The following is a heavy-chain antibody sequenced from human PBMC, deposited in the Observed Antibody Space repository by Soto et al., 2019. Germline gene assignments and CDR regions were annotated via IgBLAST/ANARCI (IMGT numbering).Heavy chain of an antibody. CDR1: GYTFPSYE. J-gene: IGHJ1*01. D-gene: IGHD3-3*01. Sequence: ASVNVSCKASGYTFPSYEINWVRQATGQGLEWMGWMNPNSGNTGYAQKFQGRVTMTRNTSISTAYMELSSLRSEDTAVYYCARGQGGSYYDFWSGYSDKYFQHWGQGTLVTVS. V-gene: IGHV1-8*01. CDR2: MNPNSGNT. CDR3: ARGQGGSYYDFWSGYSDKYFQH.